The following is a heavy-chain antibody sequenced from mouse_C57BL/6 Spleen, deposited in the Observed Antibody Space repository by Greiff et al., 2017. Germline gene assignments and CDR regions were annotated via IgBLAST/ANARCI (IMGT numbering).Heavy chain of an antibody. V-gene: IGHV5-6*01. J-gene: IGHJ1*03. D-gene: IGHD2-3*01. CDR3: ARQADGYY. CDR1: GFTFSSYG. CDR2: ISSGGSYT. Sequence: VQLKQSGGDLVKPGGSLKLSCAASGFTFSSYGMSWVRQTPDKRLEWVATISSGGSYTYYPDSVKGRFTISRDNAKNTLYLQMSSLKSEDTAMYYCARQADGYYRGTGTTVTVSS.